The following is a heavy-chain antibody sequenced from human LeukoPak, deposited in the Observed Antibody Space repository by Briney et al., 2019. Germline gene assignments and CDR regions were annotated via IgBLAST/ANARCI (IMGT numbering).Heavy chain of an antibody. CDR3: ARPATGYCSSAGCHWDS. V-gene: IGHV3-21*01. J-gene: IGHJ4*02. Sequence: PGGSLRLSCAASGLTSSRYNMNWVRQAPGKGLEWVSSISASSNFIHYAESVRGRFTISRDNAKNSLYLQMNSLGAQDTAVYYCARPATGYCSSAGCHWDSWGQGTLVTVSS. CDR2: ISASSNFI. D-gene: IGHD2-2*01. CDR1: GLTSSRYN.